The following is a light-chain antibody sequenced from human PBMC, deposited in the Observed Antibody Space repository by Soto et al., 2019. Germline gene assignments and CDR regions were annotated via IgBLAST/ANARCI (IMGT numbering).Light chain of an antibody. J-gene: IGKJ1*01. CDR2: DAS. CDR3: QQSLTTPPT. V-gene: IGKV1-39*01. Sequence: DIQMTQSPSSLSASVGDRISITCRASQSITNYLNWYQQKPGKAPVLLIYDASTLQSGVPSRFSGSCAGTDFTLTISSLHPEDFATYSCQQSLTTPPTFGQGTKVEIK. CDR1: QSITNY.